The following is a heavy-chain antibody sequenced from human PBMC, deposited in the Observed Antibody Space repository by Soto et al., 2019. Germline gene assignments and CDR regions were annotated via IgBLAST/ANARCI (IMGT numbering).Heavy chain of an antibody. V-gene: IGHV3-23*01. CDR2: ISGSGGST. CDR1: GFTFSGSA. J-gene: IGHJ6*02. D-gene: IGHD3-22*01. Sequence: LRLSCAASGFTFSGSAMHWVRQAPGKGLEWVSAISGSGGSTYYADSVKGRFTISRDNSKNTLYLQMNSLRAEDTAVYYCAKGAPYYYDSSGYYRVNYYYYYGMDVWGQGTTVTVSS. CDR3: AKGAPYYYDSSGYYRVNYYYYYGMDV.